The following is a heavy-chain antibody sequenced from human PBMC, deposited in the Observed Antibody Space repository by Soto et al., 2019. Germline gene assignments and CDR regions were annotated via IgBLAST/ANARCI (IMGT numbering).Heavy chain of an antibody. D-gene: IGHD2-15*01. CDR2: IKQDGSER. CDR1: GFTFSYYW. CDR3: AIYSSYFKGFDS. Sequence: PGGSLRLSCAASGFTFSYYWMTWVRQAPGKGLEWVANIKQDGSERYYGDSVKGRFTISRDNAKNSLFLQMNSLRAEDTAMYYCAIYSSYFKGFDSWGQGALVTVS. J-gene: IGHJ5*01. V-gene: IGHV3-7*01.